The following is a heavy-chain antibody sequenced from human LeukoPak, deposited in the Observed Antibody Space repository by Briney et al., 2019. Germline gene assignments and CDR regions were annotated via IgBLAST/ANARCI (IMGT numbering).Heavy chain of an antibody. CDR2: IKQDGGEK. D-gene: IGHD2-15*01. CDR1: GFTFSSYW. Sequence: GGSLRLSCAASGFTFSSYWMSWVRQAPGKGLEWVANIKQDGGEKYYVDSVKGRFTISRDNAKNSLYLQMNSLRAEDTAVYYCARDIVVVVAATMYYFDYWGQGTLVTVSS. J-gene: IGHJ4*02. CDR3: ARDIVVVVAATMYYFDY. V-gene: IGHV3-7*01.